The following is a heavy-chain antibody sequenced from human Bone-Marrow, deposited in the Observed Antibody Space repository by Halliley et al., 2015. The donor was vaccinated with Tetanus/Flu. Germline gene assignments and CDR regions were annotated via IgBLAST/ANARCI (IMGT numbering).Heavy chain of an antibody. CDR2: VYYLPKS. CDR1: GGSITSSGYY. V-gene: IGHV4-39*01. J-gene: IGHJ4*02. D-gene: IGHD3-9*01. Sequence: TLSLTCTVSGGSITSSGYYWAWIRQPPGKGLEWIRHVYYLPKSNYNPSLKSRLTISADTTRNQFPLTLNSVSATATAVYYCARLDSSTFSFGWWGQGTRVTVSS. CDR3: ARLDSSTFSFGW.